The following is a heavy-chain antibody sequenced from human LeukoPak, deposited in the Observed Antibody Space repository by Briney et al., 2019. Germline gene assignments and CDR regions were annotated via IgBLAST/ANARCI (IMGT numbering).Heavy chain of an antibody. J-gene: IGHJ4*02. V-gene: IGHV3-64D*06. CDR3: VREGLERRTNFDY. CDR1: GIPFTYPV. CDR2: ISMNVQTT. Sequence: GSLGPSCSASGIPFTYPVMHLVRQAPGKGLQFVSGISMNVQTTYYAGSVKGRFTISRDSSKNTVYLQMNSLTAEDTAVYYCVREGLERRTNFDYWGQGTLVSVSS. D-gene: IGHD1-1*01.